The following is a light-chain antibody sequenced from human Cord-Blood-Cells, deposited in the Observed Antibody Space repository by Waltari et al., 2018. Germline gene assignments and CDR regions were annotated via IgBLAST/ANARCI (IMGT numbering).Light chain of an antibody. CDR3: QSADSSGTYV. V-gene: IGLV3-25*03. Sequence: SYELTPPPSVSVSPGQTARITCSGDALPKQYAFWYQQKPGQAPVLVIYKDSERPSGIPERFYGSSSGTTVTLTISGVQAEDEADYYCQSADSSGTYVFGTGTKVTVL. CDR2: KDS. CDR1: ALPKQY. J-gene: IGLJ1*01.